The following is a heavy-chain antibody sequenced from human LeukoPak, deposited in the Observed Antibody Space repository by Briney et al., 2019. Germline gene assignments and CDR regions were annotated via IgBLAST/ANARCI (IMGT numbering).Heavy chain of an antibody. Sequence: PGGSLRLSCSASGFTFSSYAMHWVRPAPGKGLEYVSAISSNGGSTYYADSVKGRFTISRDNSKNTLYLQMSSLRAEDTAVYYCVINYYGSGSYYSRLDYWGQGTLVTVSS. CDR2: ISSNGGST. V-gene: IGHV3-64D*06. D-gene: IGHD3-10*01. J-gene: IGHJ4*02. CDR3: VINYYGSGSYYSRLDY. CDR1: GFTFSSYA.